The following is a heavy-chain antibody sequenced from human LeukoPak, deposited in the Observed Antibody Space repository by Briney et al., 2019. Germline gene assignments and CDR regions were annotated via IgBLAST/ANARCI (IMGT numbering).Heavy chain of an antibody. V-gene: IGHV4-34*01. CDR1: GGSFNDYY. J-gene: IGHJ6*02. CDR2: IRHSGST. Sequence: KPSETLSLTCDISGGSFNDYYWSWVRQPPGKGLEWGGEIRHSGSTNYNPSLKSRVTMSVDTSKNQFSLKLSSVTAADTAVYYCARRGSWSYYYAMDVWGQGTTFAVSS. CDR3: ARRGSWSYYYAMDV. D-gene: IGHD6-13*01.